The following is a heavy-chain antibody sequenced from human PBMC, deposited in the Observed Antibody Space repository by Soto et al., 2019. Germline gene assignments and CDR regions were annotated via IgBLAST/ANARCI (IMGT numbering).Heavy chain of an antibody. D-gene: IGHD5-12*01. CDR3: ARDYYRFNSGYGFSMDV. J-gene: IGHJ6*02. CDR2: ISYDGSNK. V-gene: IGHV3-30-3*01. Sequence: ESGGGVVQPGRSLRLSCAASGFTFSSYAMHWVRQAPGKGLEWVAVISYDGSNKYYADSVKGRITISRDNSKNTLYLQMHSLRAEDTAVYYCARDYYRFNSGYGFSMDVWGQGTTVTVSS. CDR1: GFTFSSYA.